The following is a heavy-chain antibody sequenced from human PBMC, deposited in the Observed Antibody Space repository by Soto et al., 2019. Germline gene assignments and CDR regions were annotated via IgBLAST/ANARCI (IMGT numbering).Heavy chain of an antibody. J-gene: IGHJ4*02. D-gene: IGHD6-13*01. CDR1: GFTFSSYV. V-gene: IGHV3-30*18. Sequence: QVQLVESGGGVVQPGRSLRLSCEASGFTFSSYVMHWVRQAPGKGLEWVSVISDDGSNKYYADSVKGRFTISRDNSKKSLYLQMHCLRAEDTAVYYCAKRPGIAAAGTPKDCDYWGQGTLVTVSA. CDR3: AKRPGIAAAGTPKDCDY. CDR2: ISDDGSNK.